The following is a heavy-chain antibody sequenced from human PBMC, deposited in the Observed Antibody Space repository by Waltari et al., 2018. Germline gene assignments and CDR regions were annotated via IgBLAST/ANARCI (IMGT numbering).Heavy chain of an antibody. CDR1: GCSISGFS. J-gene: IGHJ5*02. V-gene: IGHV4-59*01. Sequence: QVQLQESGPSLLTPSETLSLICTVPGCSISGFSWSWVRQPPGKGLDWIGYIYYTGSTNFNPSLKSRVTMSVDTSKNQFSLKLSSVTAADTAFYYCARGGGGDWEWFDPWGQGTLVTVSS. D-gene: IGHD2-21*02. CDR2: IYYTGST. CDR3: ARGGGGDWEWFDP.